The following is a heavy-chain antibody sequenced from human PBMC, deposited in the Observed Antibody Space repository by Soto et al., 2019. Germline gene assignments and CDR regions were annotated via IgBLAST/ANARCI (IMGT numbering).Heavy chain of an antibody. CDR1: GGSLTKYY. J-gene: IGHJ4*02. CDR2: VSTSGNV. V-gene: IGHV4-4*07. CDR3: ARDNNDFWSLYPLAFDY. D-gene: IGHD3-3*01. Sequence: SETLSLTCTVSGGSLTKYYWSWIRQPAGKGLEWIGRVSTSGNVVSKASLRSRLTMSVDTSKNQFSLRLTSVTAADTAVYYCARDNNDFWSLYPLAFDYWGQGALVTVSS.